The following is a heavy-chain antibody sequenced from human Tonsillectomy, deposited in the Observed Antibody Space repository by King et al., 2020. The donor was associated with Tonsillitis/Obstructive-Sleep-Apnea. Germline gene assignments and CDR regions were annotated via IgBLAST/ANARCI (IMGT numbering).Heavy chain of an antibody. D-gene: IGHD4-11*01. J-gene: IGHJ6*03. V-gene: IGHV3-33*01. CDR2: IWYDGSNE. CDR3: ARGVRPTYYYYYMDV. CDR1: GFTFSDYG. Sequence: VQLVESGGGVVQPGRSLRLYCAASGFTFSDYGMNWVRQAPGKGLEWVAVIWYDGSNEYYADSVKGRFTISRDNSKNTLFLQMNSLRAEDTAVYYCARGVRPTYYYYYMDVWGKGTTVTVSS.